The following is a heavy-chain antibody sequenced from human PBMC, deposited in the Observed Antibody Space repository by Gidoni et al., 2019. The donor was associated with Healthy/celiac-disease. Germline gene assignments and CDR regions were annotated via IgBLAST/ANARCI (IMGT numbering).Heavy chain of an antibody. D-gene: IGHD1-7*01. V-gene: IGHV1-69*01. CDR2: IIPIFGTA. Sequence: QVQLVQSGAEVKKPGSSVKVSCKASGGTFSSHAISWVRQAPGQGLEWMGGIIPIFGTANYAQKFQGRVTITADESTSTAYMELSSLRSEDTAVYYCARDLGTTSYTDYYYYGMDVWGQGTTVTVSS. J-gene: IGHJ6*02. CDR1: GGTFSSHA. CDR3: ARDLGTTSYTDYYYYGMDV.